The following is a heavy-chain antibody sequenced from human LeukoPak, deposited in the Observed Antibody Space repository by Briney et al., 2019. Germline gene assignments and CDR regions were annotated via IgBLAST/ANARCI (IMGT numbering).Heavy chain of an antibody. CDR2: IYYSGST. CDR1: GGYISSYY. V-gene: IGHV4-59*08. Sequence: SETLSLTCTVSGGYISSYYWSWIRQPPGKGLEWIGYIYYSGSTNYNPSLKSRVTISVDTSKNQFSLKLSSVTAADTAVYYCARHGVVGITSSYYYGMDVWGQGTTVTVSS. CDR3: ARHGVVGITSSYYYGMDV. J-gene: IGHJ6*02. D-gene: IGHD1-26*01.